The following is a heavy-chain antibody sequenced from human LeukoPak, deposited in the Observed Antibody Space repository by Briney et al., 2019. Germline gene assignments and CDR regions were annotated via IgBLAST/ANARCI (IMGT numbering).Heavy chain of an antibody. CDR1: GYTFTNYD. Sequence: ASVKVSRKTSGYTFTNYDINWVRQATGQGLEWMGWMNPNSGNTGYAQKFQGRVTMTRNISTSTAYMELSSLRSEDTAVYYCVRDLPRTSGPWGQGTLVTVSS. V-gene: IGHV1-8*01. D-gene: IGHD3-10*01. CDR2: MNPNSGNT. CDR3: VRDLPRTSGP. J-gene: IGHJ5*02.